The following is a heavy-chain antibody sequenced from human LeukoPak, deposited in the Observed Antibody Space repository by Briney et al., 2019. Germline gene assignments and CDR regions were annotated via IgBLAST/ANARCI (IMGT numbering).Heavy chain of an antibody. CDR2: ISAYNGNT. V-gene: IGHV1-18*01. D-gene: IGHD2-15*01. J-gene: IGHJ5*02. Sequence: SVKVSCKASGYTFTSYGISWVRQAPGQGLEWMGWISAYNGNTNYAQKLQGRVTMTTDTSTSTAYMELRSLRSDDTAVYYCARDGIVVVVAARGNWFDPWGQGTLVTVSS. CDR3: ARDGIVVVVAARGNWFDP. CDR1: GYTFTSYG.